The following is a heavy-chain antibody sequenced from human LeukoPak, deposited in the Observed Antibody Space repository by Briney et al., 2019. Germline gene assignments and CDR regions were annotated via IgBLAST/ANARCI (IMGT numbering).Heavy chain of an antibody. D-gene: IGHD3-10*01. Sequence: GESLKISCKGSGYSFTSYWIAWVRQMPGKGLEWMGIIYPGDSDTKYSPSFESQVTISADKSISTVYLQWSSLKASDTAMYYCARQQYYGTGSPDDYWGQGTLVTVSS. CDR3: ARQQYYGTGSPDDY. V-gene: IGHV5-51*01. J-gene: IGHJ4*02. CDR2: IYPGDSDT. CDR1: GYSFTSYW.